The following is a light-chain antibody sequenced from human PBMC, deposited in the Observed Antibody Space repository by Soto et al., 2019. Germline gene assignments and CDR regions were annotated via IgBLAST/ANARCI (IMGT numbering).Light chain of an antibody. V-gene: IGKV1-39*01. CDR2: AAS. CDR3: QQNYRTPLFT. CDR1: QSISHY. J-gene: IGKJ3*01. Sequence: DIQMTQSPSSLSASVGARVTITCRTSQSISHYLNWYQQKPGKAPNFLIFAASNLQSGAPSRFSGSGSGTEFTLTISNLQTEDFVTYYCQQNYRTPLFTVGPGTKVEIK.